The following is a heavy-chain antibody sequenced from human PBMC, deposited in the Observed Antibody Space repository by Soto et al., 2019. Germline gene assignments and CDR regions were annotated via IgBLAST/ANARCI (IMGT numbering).Heavy chain of an antibody. CDR2: IIPIFGTA. CDR1: GGTFSNYA. CDR3: AKDGGREGYFGNWFDP. J-gene: IGHJ5*02. Sequence: QVQLVQSGAEVKKPGSSVKVSCKDSGGTFSNYAITWERKAPGQGLEWLGRIIPIFGTANYAQKFQGRVTITADESTTTAYMELSSLRSDDTAVYYCAKDGGREGYFGNWFDPWGQGTLVTVSS. V-gene: IGHV1-69*15. D-gene: IGHD2-15*01.